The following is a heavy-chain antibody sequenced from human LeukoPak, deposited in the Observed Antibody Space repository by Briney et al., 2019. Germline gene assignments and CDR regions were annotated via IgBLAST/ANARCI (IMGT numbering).Heavy chain of an antibody. Sequence: GGSLRLSCAASGFSFSSNGMDWVRQAPGKGLEWVAFTRYDGSNKYYADSVKGRFTISRDNAKNTLYLQMNSLRAEDTAVYYCAKPSYDSSGYYFVPFDYRGQGTLVTVSS. J-gene: IGHJ4*02. CDR2: TRYDGSNK. CDR3: AKPSYDSSGYYFVPFDY. D-gene: IGHD3-22*01. V-gene: IGHV3-30*02. CDR1: GFSFSSNG.